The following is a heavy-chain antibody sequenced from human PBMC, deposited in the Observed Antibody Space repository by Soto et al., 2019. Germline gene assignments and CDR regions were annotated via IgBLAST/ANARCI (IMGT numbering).Heavy chain of an antibody. Sequence: GGSLRLSCAASGFTFDDYGMSWARQAPGKGLEWVSAISGSGGSTYYADSVKGRFTISRDNSKNTLYLQMNSLRAEDTAVYYCAKQNGYGGNSELEYWGQGTLVTVSS. J-gene: IGHJ4*02. D-gene: IGHD4-17*01. CDR2: ISGSGGST. CDR3: AKQNGYGGNSELEY. CDR1: GFTFDDYG. V-gene: IGHV3-23*01.